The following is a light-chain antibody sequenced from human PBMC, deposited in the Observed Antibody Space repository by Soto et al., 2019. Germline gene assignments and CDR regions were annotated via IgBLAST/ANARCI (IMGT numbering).Light chain of an antibody. CDR3: QQYNSYS. V-gene: IGKV1-5*02. J-gene: IGKJ1*01. CDR1: QGIGNY. CDR2: DAS. Sequence: DIQMTQSPSSLSAFVGDRVTIICRASQGIGNYLAWYQQKPGKAPQILIYDASKLEPGVPSRLSGGGSGTEFTLTISSLQPDDFATYYCQQYNSYSFGQGTKVDI.